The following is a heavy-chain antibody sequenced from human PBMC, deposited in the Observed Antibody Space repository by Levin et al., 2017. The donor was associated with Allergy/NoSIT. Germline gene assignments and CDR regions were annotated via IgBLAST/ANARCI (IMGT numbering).Heavy chain of an antibody. CDR2: IYTSGST. V-gene: IGHV4-61*02. Sequence: SQTLSLTCTVSGGSIRSGSYYWSWIRQPAGKGLEWIGRIYTSGSTNYNPSLKSRVTISVDTSKNQFSLKLSSVTAADTAVYYCARVVGYSYGPYYYYYYMDVWGKGTTVTVSS. CDR1: GGSIRSGSYY. J-gene: IGHJ6*03. D-gene: IGHD5-18*01. CDR3: ARVVGYSYGPYYYYYYMDV.